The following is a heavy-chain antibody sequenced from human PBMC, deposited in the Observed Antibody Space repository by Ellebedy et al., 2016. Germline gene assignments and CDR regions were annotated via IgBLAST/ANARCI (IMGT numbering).Heavy chain of an antibody. J-gene: IGHJ4*02. Sequence: GGSLRLXXAASGFTFSSYGMHWVRQAPGKGLEWVAVISYDGSNKYYADSVKGRFTISRDNSKNTLYLQMNSLRAEDTAVYYCAKAYDPVHWGQGTLVTVSS. CDR1: GFTFSSYG. CDR2: ISYDGSNK. CDR3: AKAYDPVH. V-gene: IGHV3-30*18. D-gene: IGHD3-22*01.